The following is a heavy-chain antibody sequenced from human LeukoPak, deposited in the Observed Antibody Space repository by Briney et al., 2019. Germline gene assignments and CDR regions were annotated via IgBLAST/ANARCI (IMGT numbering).Heavy chain of an antibody. J-gene: IGHJ4*02. CDR3: AREDGQGMDY. D-gene: IGHD2-8*01. Sequence: GGSLRLSCAASGFTFSNHWMHWVRQAPGKGLEWVSSISSSSSYIYYADSLKGRFTISRDNAKNSLFLQMNSLRAEDTAVYYCAREDGQGMDYWGQGTLVTVSS. CDR1: GFTFSNHW. CDR2: ISSSSSYI. V-gene: IGHV3-21*01.